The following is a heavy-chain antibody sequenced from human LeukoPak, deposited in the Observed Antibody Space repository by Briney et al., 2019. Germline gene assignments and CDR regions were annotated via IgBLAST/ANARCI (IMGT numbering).Heavy chain of an antibody. CDR1: GGSISSYY. J-gene: IGHJ4*02. Sequence: SETLSLTCTVSGGSISSYYWSWIRQPPGKGLEWIGRINTSGSTKYNPSLKSRVSMSVGTSKNQFSLKLSSVTAADTAVYYCARRISPAAGTDSWGQGTLVTVSS. D-gene: IGHD6-13*01. CDR2: INTSGST. CDR3: ARRISPAAGTDS. V-gene: IGHV4-4*07.